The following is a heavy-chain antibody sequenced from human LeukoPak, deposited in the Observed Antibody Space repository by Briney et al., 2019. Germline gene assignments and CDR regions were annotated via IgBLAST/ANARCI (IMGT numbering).Heavy chain of an antibody. D-gene: IGHD2-2*02. CDR1: GGSISSSSYY. Sequence: SETLSLTCTVSGGSISSSSYYLGWIRQPPGKGLEWIGSIYYSGSTYYNPSLKSRVTISVDTSKNQFSLKLSSVTAADTAVYYCARHGEGYCSSTSCYMDWFDPWGQGTLVTVSS. CDR3: ARHGEGYCSSTSCYMDWFDP. V-gene: IGHV4-39*01. CDR2: IYYSGST. J-gene: IGHJ5*02.